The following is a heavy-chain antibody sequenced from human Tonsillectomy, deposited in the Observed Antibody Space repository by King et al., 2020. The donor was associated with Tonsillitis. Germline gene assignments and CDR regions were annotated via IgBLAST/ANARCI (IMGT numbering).Heavy chain of an antibody. CDR3: ARDLWDSSGYGNYSYYGMDV. D-gene: IGHD3-22*01. J-gene: IGHJ6*02. CDR2: IIPVFGTT. Sequence: QLVQSGAEVKKSGSSVKVSCKASGGTFLSYAFSWLRQAPGQGLVWMGGIIPVFGTTNYAQKFQGRVTITAEESTSTVYMEMSSLGFGDTATYYCARDLWDSSGYGNYSYYGMDVWGQGTTVTVSS. CDR1: GGTFLSYA. V-gene: IGHV1-69*01.